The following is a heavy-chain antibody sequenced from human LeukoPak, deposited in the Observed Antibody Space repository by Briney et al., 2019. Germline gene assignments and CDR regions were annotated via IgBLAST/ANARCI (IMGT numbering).Heavy chain of an antibody. CDR1: GLSLNSSSYY. CDR2: IYYTGTT. Sequence: SETLSLTYTVSGLSLNSSSYYWGWIRQPPGKGLEWIGTIYYTGTTYYNPSLESRITISVDTSKNQFSLKLTSMTAPDTAVYFCARGLGPFDDWGQGTLVTVSS. V-gene: IGHV4-39*01. CDR3: ARGLGPFDD. D-gene: IGHD3/OR15-3a*01. J-gene: IGHJ4*02.